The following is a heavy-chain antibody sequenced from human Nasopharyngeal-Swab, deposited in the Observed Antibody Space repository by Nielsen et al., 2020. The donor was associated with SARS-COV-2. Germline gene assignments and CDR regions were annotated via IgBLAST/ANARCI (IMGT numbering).Heavy chain of an antibody. Sequence: ASVKVSCKVSGYTLPEVAIHWVRQAPGKGPEWMGSFDPLDGEKIYAQEFEGRVTITVHSSTDTAYLELRSLRSDDTATYYCAAQLWSFWFDFWGQGTRVTVSS. J-gene: IGHJ4*02. CDR1: GYTLPEVA. CDR2: FDPLDGEK. CDR3: AAQLWSFWFDF. V-gene: IGHV1-24*01. D-gene: IGHD3-10*01.